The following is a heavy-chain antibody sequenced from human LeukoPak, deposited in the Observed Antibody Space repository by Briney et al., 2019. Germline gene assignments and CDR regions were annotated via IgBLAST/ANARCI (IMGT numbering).Heavy chain of an antibody. Sequence: SETLSLTCTASGGSITGTTYYWGWIRQPPGKGLEWIGSIYSSGSTYYSPPLKSRVTISVDTSKNQFSLKLTSVTASDTALYYCARRRESSGYYYFDYWGQGTLVTVSS. V-gene: IGHV4-39*01. CDR1: GGSITGTTYY. CDR3: ARRRESSGYYYFDY. J-gene: IGHJ4*02. CDR2: IYSSGST. D-gene: IGHD3-22*01.